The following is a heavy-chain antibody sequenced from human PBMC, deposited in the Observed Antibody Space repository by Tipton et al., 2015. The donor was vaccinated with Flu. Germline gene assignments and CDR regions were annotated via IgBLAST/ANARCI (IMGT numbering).Heavy chain of an antibody. Sequence: SLRLSCAASGFTFSSYSMNWVRQAPGKGLEWVSSISSSSSYIYYADSVKGRFTISRDNAKNSLYLQMNSLRAEDTAVYYCARGNSELRSIDYWGQGTLVTVSS. CDR3: ARGNSELRSIDY. J-gene: IGHJ4*02. CDR2: ISSSSSYI. CDR1: GFTFSSYS. V-gene: IGHV3-21*01. D-gene: IGHD1-26*01.